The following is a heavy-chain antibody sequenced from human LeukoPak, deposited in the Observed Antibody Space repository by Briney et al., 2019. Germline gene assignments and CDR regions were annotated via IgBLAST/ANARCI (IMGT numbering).Heavy chain of an antibody. CDR1: GFTVSANY. Sequence: GSLRLSCVASGFTVSANYMTWVRQAPGKGLEWVSLMYNNGDTYYAESVKGRFTLSRDNSKNTLYLQMNSLRVEDTGVYYCAKGLRTGVGPYMGYHYYMDVWGKGATVTVSS. D-gene: IGHD3-16*01. CDR3: AKGLRTGVGPYMGYHYYMDV. V-gene: IGHV3-66*01. J-gene: IGHJ6*03. CDR2: MYNNGDT.